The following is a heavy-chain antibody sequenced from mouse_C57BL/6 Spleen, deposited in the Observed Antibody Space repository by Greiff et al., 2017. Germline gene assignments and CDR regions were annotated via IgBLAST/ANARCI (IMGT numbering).Heavy chain of an antibody. V-gene: IGHV5-16*01. J-gene: IGHJ3*01. CDR2: INYDGSST. Sequence: EVKLVESEGGLVQPGSSMKLSCTASGFTFSDYYMAWVRQVPETGLEWVANINYDGSSTYYLDSLKSRFIISRDNAKNILYLQMSSLKSEDTATYYCARGGYDYDWFAYWGQGTLVTVSA. CDR3: ARGGYDYDWFAY. CDR1: GFTFSDYY. D-gene: IGHD2-4*01.